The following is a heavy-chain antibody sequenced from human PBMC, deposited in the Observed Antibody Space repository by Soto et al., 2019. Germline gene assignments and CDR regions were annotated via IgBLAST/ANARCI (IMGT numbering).Heavy chain of an antibody. CDR3: ARGQVVPADMLYYYYYYMDV. CDR1: GGSFSGYY. CDR2: INHSGST. D-gene: IGHD2-2*01. V-gene: IGHV4-34*01. J-gene: IGHJ6*03. Sequence: SETLSLTCAVYGGSFSGYYWSWIRQPPGKGLEWIGEINHSGSTNHNPSLKSRVTISVDTSKNQFSLKLSSVTAADTAVYYCARGQVVPADMLYYYYYYMDVWGKGTTVTVSS.